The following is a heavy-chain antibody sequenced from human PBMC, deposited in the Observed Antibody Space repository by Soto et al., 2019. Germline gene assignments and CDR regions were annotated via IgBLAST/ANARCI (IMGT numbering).Heavy chain of an antibody. CDR1: GGSVSSYY. D-gene: IGHD3-3*01. Sequence: QVQLQESGPGLVKLSETLSLTCTVSGGSVSSYYWSWIRQPPGKGLEWIGYIYYSGYTKYNPSLKSRVAISVDTSKNQFSLKLNSVTAADTAVYYCARQITILDAFDIWGQGTMVTVSS. CDR2: IYYSGYT. V-gene: IGHV4-59*02. J-gene: IGHJ3*02. CDR3: ARQITILDAFDI.